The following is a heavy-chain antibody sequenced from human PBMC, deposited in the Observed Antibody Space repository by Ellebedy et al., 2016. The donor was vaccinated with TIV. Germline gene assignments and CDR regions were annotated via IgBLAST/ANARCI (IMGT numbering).Heavy chain of an antibody. CDR1: GLTFSGYW. V-gene: IGHV3-74*01. CDR2: ITNDGSET. Sequence: GGSLRLXXEVSGLTFSGYWMHWVRQAPGKGLVWVSRITNDGSETRYADSVKGRFTLSRDNAKNSLYLQMSSLRPEDTAVYYCAGGAGWLIEHWGLGTLVTVSS. J-gene: IGHJ1*01. CDR3: AGGAGWLIEH. D-gene: IGHD6-19*01.